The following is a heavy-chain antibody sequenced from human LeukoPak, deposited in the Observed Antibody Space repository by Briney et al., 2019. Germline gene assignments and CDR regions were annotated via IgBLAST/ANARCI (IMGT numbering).Heavy chain of an antibody. CDR2: IYAGDSDT. CDR1: GYSFASHW. Sequence: GESLKISCQGSGYSFASHWIDWVRQMPGKGLEWMGIIYAGDSDTRYSPSFQGQVTISADKSVSTAYLHWSSLKASDTAIYYCARPNITSYYDSRGSDAFDVWGQGTMVTVSS. J-gene: IGHJ3*01. D-gene: IGHD3-22*01. CDR3: ARPNITSYYDSRGSDAFDV. V-gene: IGHV5-51*01.